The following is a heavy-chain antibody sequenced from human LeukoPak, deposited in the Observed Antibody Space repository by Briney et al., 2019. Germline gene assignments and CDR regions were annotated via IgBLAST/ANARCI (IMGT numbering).Heavy chain of an antibody. CDR1: GFTFSDYY. V-gene: IGHV3-11*04. CDR2: ISSSGSTI. J-gene: IGHJ6*02. D-gene: IGHD3-22*01. CDR3: ARDRTDYYDRLWAAKLGHYYYYGMDV. Sequence: AVGSLRLSCAASGFTFSDYYMSWIRQAPGKGLDWVSYISSSGSTIYYADSVKGRFTISRDNAKNSLYLQMNSLRAEDTAVYYCARDRTDYYDRLWAAKLGHYYYYGMDVWGQGTTVTVSS.